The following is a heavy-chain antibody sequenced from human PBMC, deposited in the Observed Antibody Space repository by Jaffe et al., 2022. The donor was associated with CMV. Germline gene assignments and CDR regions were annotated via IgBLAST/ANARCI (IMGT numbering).Heavy chain of an antibody. CDR1: GFSFSNYE. Sequence: EVHLVESGGGLVQPGESLRLSCEASGFSFSNYEMNWVRQAPGKGLEWVANISAIETVTNYAPSVRGRVIISRDNAKNSLYLQLISLRVEDTAIYFCASGRLCTNVGCSGAAYFRHWGQGTLVSVSS. CDR3: ASGRLCTNVGCSGAAYFRH. CDR2: ISAIETVT. J-gene: IGHJ1*01. D-gene: IGHD2-8*01. V-gene: IGHV3-48*03.